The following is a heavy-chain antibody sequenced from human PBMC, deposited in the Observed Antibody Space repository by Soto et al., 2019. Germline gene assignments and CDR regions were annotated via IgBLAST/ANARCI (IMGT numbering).Heavy chain of an antibody. V-gene: IGHV3-30-3*01. J-gene: IGHJ5*02. D-gene: IGHD2-2*01. Sequence: PGGSLRLSCAASGFTFSSYAMHWVRQAPGKGLEWVAVISYDGSNKYYADSVKGRFTISRDNSKNTLYLQMNSLRAEDTAVYYCARDIVLVPAAMSAFDPWGQGTLVTSPQ. CDR1: GFTFSSYA. CDR3: ARDIVLVPAAMSAFDP. CDR2: ISYDGSNK.